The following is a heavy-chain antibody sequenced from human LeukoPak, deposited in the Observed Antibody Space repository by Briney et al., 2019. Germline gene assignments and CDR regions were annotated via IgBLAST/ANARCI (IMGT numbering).Heavy chain of an antibody. CDR3: ARTWGWQQLVFWYFDL. J-gene: IGHJ2*01. CDR1: GFTFSSYS. Sequence: GGSLRLSCAASGFTFSSYSMNWVRQAPGKGLEWVSSISSSSSYIYYADSVKGRFTISRDNAKNSLYLQMNSLRAEDTAVYYCARTWGWQQLVFWYFDLWGRGTLVTVSS. V-gene: IGHV3-21*01. CDR2: ISSSSSYI. D-gene: IGHD6-13*01.